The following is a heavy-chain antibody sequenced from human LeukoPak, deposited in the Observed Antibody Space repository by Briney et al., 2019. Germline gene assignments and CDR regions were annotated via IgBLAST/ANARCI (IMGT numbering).Heavy chain of an antibody. CDR3: ARDTYASGWKYYFDY. J-gene: IGHJ4*02. CDR2: ISYDGSNE. V-gene: IGHV3-30*04. Sequence: PGGSLRLSCAASGSTFSSYSMHWVRQAPGKGLEWVAVISYDGSNEYYADSVKGRFTLSRDNSKNTLYLQMNSLRAEDTAVYHCARDTYASGWKYYFDYWGQGTLVTVSS. CDR1: GSTFSSYS. D-gene: IGHD6-19*01.